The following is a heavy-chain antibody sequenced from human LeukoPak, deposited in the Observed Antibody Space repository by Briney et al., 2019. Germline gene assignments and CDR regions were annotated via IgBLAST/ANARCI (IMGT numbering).Heavy chain of an antibody. J-gene: IGHJ4*02. V-gene: IGHV3-30*04. Sequence: SCKASGYTFTGYYMHWVRQAPGKGLEWVAVISYDGSNKYYADSVKGRFTISRDNSKNTLYLQMNSLRAEDTAVYYCARDPPDYYDSSGPFDYWGQGTLVTVSS. CDR3: ARDPPDYYDSSGPFDY. CDR2: ISYDGSNK. D-gene: IGHD3-22*01. CDR1: GYTFTGYY.